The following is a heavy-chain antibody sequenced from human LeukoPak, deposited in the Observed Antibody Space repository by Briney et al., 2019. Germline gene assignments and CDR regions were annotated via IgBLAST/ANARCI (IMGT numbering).Heavy chain of an antibody. J-gene: IGHJ4*02. Sequence: SETLSLTCTVSGGSILSGNWWNWVRQPPGKGLEWIGEIYHSGSTNYNPSLKSRVTISVDKSKSQFSLKLSSVTAADTAVYYCARLYSSSWYFDNWGQGILVTVSS. CDR3: ARLYSSSWYFDN. V-gene: IGHV4-4*02. D-gene: IGHD6-13*01. CDR1: GGSILSGNW. CDR2: IYHSGST.